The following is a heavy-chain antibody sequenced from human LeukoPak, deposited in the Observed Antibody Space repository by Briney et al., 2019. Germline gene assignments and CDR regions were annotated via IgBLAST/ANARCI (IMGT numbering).Heavy chain of an antibody. D-gene: IGHD4-17*01. CDR1: GFAFSSYS. V-gene: IGHV3-21*01. CDR3: ARDRVGDYQVEYMDV. CDR2: ISSSSSYI. J-gene: IGHJ6*03. Sequence: GGSLRLSCAASGFAFSSYSMNWVRQAPGKGLECVSSISSSSSYIYYADSVKGRFTISRDNAKNSLYLQMNSLRAEDTAVYYCARDRVGDYQVEYMDVWGKGTTVTVSS.